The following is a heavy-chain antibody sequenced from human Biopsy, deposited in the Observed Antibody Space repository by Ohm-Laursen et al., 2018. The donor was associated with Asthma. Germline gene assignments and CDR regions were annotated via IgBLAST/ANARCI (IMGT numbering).Heavy chain of an antibody. CDR3: VRSGTKWELYDAFDI. V-gene: IGHV3-30*03. D-gene: IGHD1/OR15-1a*01. CDR2: ISFDGSNK. Sequence: SLRLSGSASGFSFSNYGMHWVRQAPGKGLEWVAVISFDGSNKYYADFVKGRFTISRVNSKNTLYLQMNNLRAEDTAVYYCVRSGTKWELYDAFDIWGQGTMVTVSS. CDR1: GFSFSNYG. J-gene: IGHJ3*02.